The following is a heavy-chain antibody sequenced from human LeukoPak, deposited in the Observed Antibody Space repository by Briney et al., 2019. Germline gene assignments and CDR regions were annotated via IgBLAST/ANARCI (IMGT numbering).Heavy chain of an antibody. D-gene: IGHD4-17*01. Sequence: SETLSLTCTVAGDSFTSVTDYWACIRQPPGKGLEWIGCIYYTGSTTYNPSLKSRVTISVDTSKNQFSLKLRSVTAADTAVYYCARDYGDIPPDWYYDLWGRGTLVTVSS. J-gene: IGHJ2*01. CDR1: GDSFTSVTDY. CDR2: IYYTGST. V-gene: IGHV4-61*01. CDR3: ARDYGDIPPDWYYDL.